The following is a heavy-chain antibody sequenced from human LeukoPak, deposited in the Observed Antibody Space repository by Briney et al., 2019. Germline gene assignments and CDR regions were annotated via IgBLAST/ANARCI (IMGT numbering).Heavy chain of an antibody. CDR2: ISSSSSTI. J-gene: IGHJ4*02. V-gene: IGHV3-48*04. Sequence: GGSLRLSCAASGFTFSSYSMNWVRQAPGKGLEWVSYISSSSSTIYYADSVKGRFTISRDNAKNSLYLQMNSLRAEDTAVYYCARDGSRGSGSYDYWGQGTLVTVSS. CDR1: GFTFSSYS. D-gene: IGHD1-26*01. CDR3: ARDGSRGSGSYDY.